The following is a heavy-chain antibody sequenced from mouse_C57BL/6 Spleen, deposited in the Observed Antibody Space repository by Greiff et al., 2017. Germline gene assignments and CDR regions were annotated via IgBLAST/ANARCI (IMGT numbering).Heavy chain of an antibody. J-gene: IGHJ3*01. D-gene: IGHD2-3*01. CDR3: SRDSYRDGYSWFAY. CDR2: ISSGGDYI. CDR1: GFTFSSYA. Sequence: EVQGVESGEGLVKPGGSLKLSCAASGFTFSSYAMSWVRQTPEKRLEWVAYISSGGDYIDYADTVKGRFTISRDNAMNTLYLQMSSLKSEDTAMYYWSRDSYRDGYSWFAYWGQGTLVTVSA. V-gene: IGHV5-9-1*02.